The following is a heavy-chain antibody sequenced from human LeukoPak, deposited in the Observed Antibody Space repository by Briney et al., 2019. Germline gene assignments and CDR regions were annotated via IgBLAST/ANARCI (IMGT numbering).Heavy chain of an antibody. CDR2: LYYSEST. V-gene: IGHV4-59*01. D-gene: IGHD6-6*01. CDR1: GRPISSYY. Sequence: SETLSLTCTLSGRPISSYYWTWIRQPPAKGLEWIGSLYYSESTNYNPSLKSRVTISVDTSKNQFSLKLSSVTAADTAVYYCARRHVEYSSSSDPYYFDYWGQGTLVTVSS. J-gene: IGHJ4*02. CDR3: ARRHVEYSSSSDPYYFDY.